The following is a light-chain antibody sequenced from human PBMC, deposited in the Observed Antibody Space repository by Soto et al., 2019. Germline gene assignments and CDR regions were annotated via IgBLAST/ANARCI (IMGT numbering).Light chain of an antibody. Sequence: QAVVTQEPSFSVSPGGTVTLTCGLSSGSVSTNYYPSWYQQTPGQAPRTLIYSTNTRSSGVPDRFSASILGNKAALTITGAQADDESNYYCVLYMGGGLWVFGGGTQLTVL. V-gene: IGLV8-61*01. CDR2: STN. CDR3: VLYMGGGLWV. J-gene: IGLJ3*02. CDR1: SGSVSTNYY.